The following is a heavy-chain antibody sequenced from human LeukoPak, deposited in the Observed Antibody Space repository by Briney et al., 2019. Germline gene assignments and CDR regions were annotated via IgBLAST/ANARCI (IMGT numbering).Heavy chain of an antibody. CDR3: ARSEGTTWIQLWSPFDY. CDR1: GFTFSSYW. D-gene: IGHD5-18*01. V-gene: IGHV3-74*01. J-gene: IGHJ4*02. CDR2: INSDGSST. Sequence: PGGSLRLSCAASGFTFSSYWMHWVRQAPGKGLVWVSRINSDGSSTSYADSVKARFTISRDNAKNTLYLQVNSLRAEDTAVYYCARSEGTTWIQLWSPFDYWGQGTLVTVSS.